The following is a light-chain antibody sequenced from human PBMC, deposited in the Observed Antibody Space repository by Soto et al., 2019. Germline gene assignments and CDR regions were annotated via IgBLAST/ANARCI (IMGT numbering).Light chain of an antibody. J-gene: IGLJ2*01. CDR3: CSYAGGSTLV. Sequence: QSALTQPASVSGSPGQSITISCTGTSSDVGSYNLVSWYQHHPVEAPKLMIYEVSKRPSGVSNRFSGSKSGNRASLTISGLQAEDEADYYCCSYAGGSTLVFGGGTKVTVL. CDR2: EVS. CDR1: SSDVGSYNL. V-gene: IGLV2-23*02.